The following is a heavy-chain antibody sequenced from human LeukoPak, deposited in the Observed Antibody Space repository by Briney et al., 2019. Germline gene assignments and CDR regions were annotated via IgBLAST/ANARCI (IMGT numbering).Heavy chain of an antibody. CDR3: ARGADSGYSSDN. V-gene: IGHV3-74*01. CDR1: GFTFSSYG. CDR2: INSDGRST. J-gene: IGHJ4*02. Sequence: GGSLRLSCAASGFTFSSYGMHWVRQAPGKGLVWVSRINSDGRSTNYADSVKGRFTISRDNAKNTLYLQMNSLRAEDTAVYYCARGADSGYSSDNWGQGTLVSVSS. D-gene: IGHD3-9*01.